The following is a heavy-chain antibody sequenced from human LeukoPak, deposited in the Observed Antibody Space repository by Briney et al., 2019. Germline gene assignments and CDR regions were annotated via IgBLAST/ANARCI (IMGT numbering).Heavy chain of an antibody. Sequence: SETLSLTCTVSGGSISSYYWSWIRQPPGKGLEWIGYIYYSGSTNYNPSLESRVTISVDTSKNQFSLKLSSVTAADTAVYYCARETVTTVTTWDYFDYWVQGTLVTVSS. D-gene: IGHD4-17*01. CDR3: ARETVTTVTTWDYFDY. V-gene: IGHV4-59*01. CDR1: GGSISSYY. J-gene: IGHJ4*02. CDR2: IYYSGST.